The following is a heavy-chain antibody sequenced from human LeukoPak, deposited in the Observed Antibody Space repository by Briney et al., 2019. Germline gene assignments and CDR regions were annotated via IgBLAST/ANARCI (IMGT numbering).Heavy chain of an antibody. D-gene: IGHD3-22*01. V-gene: IGHV4-34*01. J-gene: IGHJ6*02. CDR1: GGSFSGYY. Sequence: PSETLSLTCAVYGGSFSGYYWSWIRQPPGKGLEWIGEINHSGSTNYNPSLKSRVTISVDTSKNQFSLKLSSVTAADTAVYYCARAPLLNYYDSSGDEDNYCYYGMDVWGQGTTVTVSS. CDR2: INHSGST. CDR3: ARAPLLNYYDSSGDEDNYCYYGMDV.